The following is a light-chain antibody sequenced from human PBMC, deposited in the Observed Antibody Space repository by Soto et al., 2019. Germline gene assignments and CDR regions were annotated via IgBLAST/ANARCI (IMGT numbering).Light chain of an antibody. Sequence: QSVLPQPPSVSGAPGQRVTISCTGSSSNIGAGYDVHWYQQLPGTAPKLLIYGNNNRPSGVPDRFSGSKSGTSASLAITGLQAEDEADYYCQSYDSSLTSGVFGGGTKLTVL. V-gene: IGLV1-40*01. CDR3: QSYDSSLTSGV. CDR2: GNN. J-gene: IGLJ3*02. CDR1: SSNIGAGYD.